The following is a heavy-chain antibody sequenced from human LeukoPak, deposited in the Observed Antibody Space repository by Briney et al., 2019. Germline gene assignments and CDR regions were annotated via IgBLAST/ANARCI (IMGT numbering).Heavy chain of an antibody. J-gene: IGHJ1*01. Sequence: GGSLRLSCAASGFGFNYYGMVWFRQSPGKGLEWVATISYDERGKHYADSVQGRFTISRDNSKSVLYLQLDYLRPKDTAVYYCSTDGTPKFEHWGQGTLVTVSS. V-gene: IGHV3-30*03. CDR3: STDGTPKFEH. CDR2: ISYDERGK. D-gene: IGHD3-16*01. CDR1: GFGFNYYG.